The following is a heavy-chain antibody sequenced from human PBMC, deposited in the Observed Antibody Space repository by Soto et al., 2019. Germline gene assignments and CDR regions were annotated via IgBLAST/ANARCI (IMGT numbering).Heavy chain of an antibody. J-gene: IGHJ5*02. D-gene: IGHD6-13*01. V-gene: IGHV4-31*03. CDR3: AREGRIAAAGYRFDP. CDR1: GGSISSGGYY. Sequence: QVQLQESGPGLVKPSQTLSLTCTVYGGSISSGGYYWSWIRQHPGKGLEWIGYIYYSGSTYYNPSLKSRVTRSVDTSKNQFSLKLSSVTAADTAVYYCAREGRIAAAGYRFDPWGQGTLVTVSS. CDR2: IYYSGST.